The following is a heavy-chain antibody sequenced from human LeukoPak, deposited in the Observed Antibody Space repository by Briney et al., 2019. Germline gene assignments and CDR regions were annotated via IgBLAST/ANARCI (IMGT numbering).Heavy chain of an antibody. J-gene: IGHJ4*02. Sequence: SETLSLTCTVSGYSISSGYYWGWIRQPPGKGLEWIGSIYHSGSTYYKPSLKSRVTISVDTSKNQFSLKLSSVTAADTAVYYCARVKYSSSSGLDYWGQGTLVTVSS. CDR3: ARVKYSSSSGLDY. D-gene: IGHD6-13*01. CDR2: IYHSGST. CDR1: GYSISSGYY. V-gene: IGHV4-38-2*02.